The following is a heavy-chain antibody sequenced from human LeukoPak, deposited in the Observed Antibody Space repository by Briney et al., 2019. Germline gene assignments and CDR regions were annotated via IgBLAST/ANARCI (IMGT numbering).Heavy chain of an antibody. D-gene: IGHD6-6*01. J-gene: IGHJ4*02. CDR1: GGTFSSYA. CDR3: ATQMSSSPGY. Sequence: SVKVSCKASGGTFSSYAIGWVRQAPGQGLEWMGRIIPIFGTANYAQKFQGRVTITTDESTSTAYMELSSLRSEDTAVYYCATQMSSSPGYWGQGTLVTVSS. CDR2: IIPIFGTA. V-gene: IGHV1-69*05.